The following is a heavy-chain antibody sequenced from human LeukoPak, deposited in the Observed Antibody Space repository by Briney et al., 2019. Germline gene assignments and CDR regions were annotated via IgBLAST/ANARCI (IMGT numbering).Heavy chain of an antibody. CDR3: TRDGEGETGGRLFDY. CDR1: GGSISGRSYY. D-gene: IGHD3-10*01. Sequence: SETLSLTCTVSGGSISGRSYYWGWVRQSPGKGLEWIGSVYYNGPTYYNPSLVSRVTISRDTSKNQFSLKLSSVTAADTAVYYCTRDGEGETGGRLFDYWGQGTLVTVSS. CDR2: VYYNGPT. J-gene: IGHJ4*02. V-gene: IGHV4-39*07.